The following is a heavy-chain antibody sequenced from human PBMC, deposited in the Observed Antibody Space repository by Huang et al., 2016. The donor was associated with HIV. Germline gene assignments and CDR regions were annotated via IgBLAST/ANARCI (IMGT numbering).Heavy chain of an antibody. CDR3: THTGYSIYYFDY. V-gene: IGHV3-7*01. D-gene: IGHD6-13*01. CDR1: GFTFSSYW. J-gene: IGHJ4*02. CDR2: IKQDGSEK. Sequence: EVQLVESGGGLVQPGGSLRLSCAASGFTFSSYWMSWVRKAPGKGLECVDNIKQDGSEKYYVDSVKGRFTISRDNAKNSLYLQMNSLRAEDTAVYYCTHTGYSIYYFDYWGQGTLVTVSS.